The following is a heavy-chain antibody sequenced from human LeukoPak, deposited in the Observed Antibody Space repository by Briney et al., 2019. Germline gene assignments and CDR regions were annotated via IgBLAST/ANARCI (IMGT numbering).Heavy chain of an antibody. Sequence: PGGSLRPSCPASGFSFISYGMHWVRQAPGKGLEWVGGISDDGRNKNYADSVKGRFTISRDNSKDTLYLQMNSLRDEDTAVYYCAKRPSDYGDYVTYFDYWGQGTLVTVSS. V-gene: IGHV3-30*18. CDR3: AKRPSDYGDYVTYFDY. D-gene: IGHD4-17*01. CDR2: ISDDGRNK. J-gene: IGHJ4*02. CDR1: GFSFISYG.